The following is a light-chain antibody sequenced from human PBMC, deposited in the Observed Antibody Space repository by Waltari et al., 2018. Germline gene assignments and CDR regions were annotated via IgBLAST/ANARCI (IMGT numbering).Light chain of an antibody. CDR2: GAS. Sequence: EIVLTQSPGTLSLSPGERATLSCRASQTVRTTYLAWYQQKPGQAPTLFIYGASSRATGIPDRFSGSGSGTDFSLTISSLEPEDFAVYYCQQYDISPLTFGGGTKVEIK. J-gene: IGKJ4*01. CDR3: QQYDISPLT. V-gene: IGKV3-20*01. CDR1: QTVRTTY.